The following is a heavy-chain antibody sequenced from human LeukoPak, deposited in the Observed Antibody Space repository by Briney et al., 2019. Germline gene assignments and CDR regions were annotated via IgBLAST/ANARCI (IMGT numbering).Heavy chain of an antibody. CDR3: AREAGWELLGGQYYYYYYMDV. J-gene: IGHJ6*03. CDR2: IYYSGST. D-gene: IGHD1-26*01. CDR1: GGSISSSSYY. V-gene: IGHV4-39*02. Sequence: SETLSLTCTVSGGSISSSSYYWGWIRQPPGKGLEWIGSIYYSGSTYYNPSLKSRVTISVDTSKNQFSLKLSSVTAADTAVYYCAREAGWELLGGQYYYYYYMDVWGKGTTVTVSS.